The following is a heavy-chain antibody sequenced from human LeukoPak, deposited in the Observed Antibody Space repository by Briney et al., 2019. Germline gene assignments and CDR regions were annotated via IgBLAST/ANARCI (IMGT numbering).Heavy chain of an antibody. CDR1: GGTFTSYA. CDR2: IIPIFGAT. CDR3: ARVKPSQYCSSTSCSDY. Sequence: ASVKVSCKASGGTFTSYAISWVRQAPGQGLEWMGGIIPIFGATNYAQTFQDRVTITADDPPSTVYLELSSLRSEDTAVYYCARVKPSQYCSSTSCSDYWGQGTLVTVSS. J-gene: IGHJ4*02. D-gene: IGHD2-2*01. V-gene: IGHV1-69*01.